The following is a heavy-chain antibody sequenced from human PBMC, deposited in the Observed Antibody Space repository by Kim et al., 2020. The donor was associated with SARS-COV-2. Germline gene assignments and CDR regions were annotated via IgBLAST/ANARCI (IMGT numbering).Heavy chain of an antibody. Sequence: GRTNYNPTIKSRVTRSVDKSKNQFSLKRSSVTAADTAVYYCARVRRGWLKFWGQGTRVTVSS. D-gene: IGHD5-12*01. J-gene: IGHJ4*02. CDR3: ARVRRGWLKF. V-gene: IGHV4-4*02. CDR2: GRT.